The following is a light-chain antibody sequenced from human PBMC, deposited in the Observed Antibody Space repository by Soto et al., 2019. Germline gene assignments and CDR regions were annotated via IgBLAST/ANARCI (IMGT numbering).Light chain of an antibody. CDR2: DAS. Sequence: EIVMTQSPVSLSLSPGERAILWCRASQSVSTKLAWYQQKPGQAPRLLIYDASTRATGIPARFSGSGSGTDFTLTISSLEPEDFAVYYCQQRSNWPSFGQGTRLEIK. V-gene: IGKV3-11*01. J-gene: IGKJ5*01. CDR3: QQRSNWPS. CDR1: QSVSTK.